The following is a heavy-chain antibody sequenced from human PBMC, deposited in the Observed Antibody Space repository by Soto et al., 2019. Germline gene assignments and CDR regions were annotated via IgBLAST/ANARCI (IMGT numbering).Heavy chain of an antibody. V-gene: IGHV4-4*02. CDR3: ARGKTRIDWFDP. CDR1: GGSISSSNW. D-gene: IGHD2-15*01. Sequence: QVQLQESGPGLVKPSGTLSLTCAVSGGSISSSNWWSWVRQPPGKRLEWIGEIYHSGSTNYNPSLKRRVTLSVDNSTNQFSLKLSSVTAADTAGYSWARGKTRIDWFDPWGQGALVTVSS. J-gene: IGHJ5*02. CDR2: IYHSGST.